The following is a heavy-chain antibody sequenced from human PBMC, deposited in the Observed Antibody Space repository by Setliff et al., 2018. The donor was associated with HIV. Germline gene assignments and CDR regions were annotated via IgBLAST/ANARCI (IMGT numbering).Heavy chain of an antibody. V-gene: IGHV1-24*01. CDR2: FDPDDGET. CDR1: GYSLTELS. J-gene: IGHJ5*02. D-gene: IGHD6-25*01. CDR3: APVSSGWFDP. Sequence: ASVKVSCKVSGYSLTELSMHWVRQAPGKGLEWMGGFDPDDGETVYAQQSQGRVTMTEDTSTDTDYMELTSLGSEDTSMYYCAPVSSGWFDPWGQGTLVTVSS.